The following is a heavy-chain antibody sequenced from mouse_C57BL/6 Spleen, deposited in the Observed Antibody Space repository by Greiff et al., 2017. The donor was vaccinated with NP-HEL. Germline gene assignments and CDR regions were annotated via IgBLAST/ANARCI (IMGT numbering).Heavy chain of an antibody. CDR1: GFTFSSYG. D-gene: IGHD4-1*01. Sequence: EVQGVESGGDLVKPGGSLKLSCAASGFTFSSYGMSWVRQTPDKRLEWVATISSGGSYTYYPDSVKGRFTISRDNAKNTLYLQMSSLKSEDTAMYYCARQGASLGRGRWYFDVWGTGTTVTVSS. V-gene: IGHV5-6*01. J-gene: IGHJ1*03. CDR3: ARQGASLGRGRWYFDV. CDR2: ISSGGSYT.